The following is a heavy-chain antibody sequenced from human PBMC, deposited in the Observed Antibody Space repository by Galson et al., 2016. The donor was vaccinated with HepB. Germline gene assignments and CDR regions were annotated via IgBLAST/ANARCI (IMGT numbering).Heavy chain of an antibody. V-gene: IGHV3-11*01. CDR2: ISTSGDTI. CDR3: TRVFDY. J-gene: IGHJ4*02. CDR1: GFTFKDYY. Sequence: SLRLSCAASGFTFKDYYMSWIRQAPGRGLDWVEYISTSGDTIYYADSMKGRFTISRDNAKNSLHLQMNSLRAEDTAVYYCTRVFDYWGQGALVTASS.